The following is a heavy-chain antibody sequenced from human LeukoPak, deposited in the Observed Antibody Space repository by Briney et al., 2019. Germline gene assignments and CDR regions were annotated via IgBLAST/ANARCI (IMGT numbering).Heavy chain of an antibody. D-gene: IGHD3-22*01. Sequence: GESLKISCKGSGYSFTTYWIAWVRQMPGKGLEWMGIVYPGDSDTTYSPSFQGQVTMSADKSIKTAYLQWSSLTASDTATYYCARQTYYDSSTYGVDVWGQGTTVTVSS. CDR1: GYSFTTYW. CDR3: ARQTYYDSSTYGVDV. J-gene: IGHJ6*02. V-gene: IGHV5-51*01. CDR2: VYPGDSDT.